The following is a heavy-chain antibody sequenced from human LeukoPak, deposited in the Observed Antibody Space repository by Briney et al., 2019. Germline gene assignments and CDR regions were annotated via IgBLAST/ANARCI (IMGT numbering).Heavy chain of an antibody. CDR1: GFTFSTYW. V-gene: IGHV3-7*01. Sequence: GSLRLSCEASGFTFSTYWMSWVRQAPGKGLEWVANIKQDGSEKYYVDSVKGRFTISRDNAKNSLYLQMNSLRAEDTAMYYCARDSAGNDYWGQGTLVTVSS. D-gene: IGHD6-13*01. CDR3: ARDSAGNDY. J-gene: IGHJ4*02. CDR2: IKQDGSEK.